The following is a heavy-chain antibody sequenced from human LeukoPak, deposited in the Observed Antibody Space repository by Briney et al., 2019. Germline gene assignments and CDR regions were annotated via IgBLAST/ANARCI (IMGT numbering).Heavy chain of an antibody. D-gene: IGHD5/OR15-5a*01. Sequence: ASVKVSCKDSGYTFTGHYLHWVRQAPGQGPEWMGCLNPTSGGTNYAQKFQGRVKMTRDTTVSTASMELSRLTSDDTPDYFCARLGVSNSWFFELWGRGALVTVSS. CDR2: LNPTSGGT. J-gene: IGHJ2*01. V-gene: IGHV1-2*02. CDR1: GYTFTGHY. CDR3: ARLGVSNSWFFEL.